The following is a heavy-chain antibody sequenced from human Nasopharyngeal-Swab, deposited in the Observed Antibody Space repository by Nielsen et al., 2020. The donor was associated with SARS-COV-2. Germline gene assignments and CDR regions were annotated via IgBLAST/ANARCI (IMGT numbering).Heavy chain of an antibody. V-gene: IGHV1-69*06. J-gene: IGHJ4*02. Sequence: WVRQAPGQGLEWMGGIIPIFGTANYAQKFQGRVTITADKSTSTAYMELSSLRSEDTAVYYCARDRYSSSSAFDYWGQGTLVTASS. CDR3: ARDRYSSSSAFDY. CDR2: IIPIFGTA. D-gene: IGHD6-6*01.